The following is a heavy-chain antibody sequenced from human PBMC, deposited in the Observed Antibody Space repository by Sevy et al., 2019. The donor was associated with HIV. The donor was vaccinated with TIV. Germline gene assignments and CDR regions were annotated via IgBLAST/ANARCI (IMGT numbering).Heavy chain of an antibody. J-gene: IGHJ4*02. CDR3: ARAGYYSGFYDILTGFDY. CDR2: ISVYNGNT. CDR1: GYTFTSYG. D-gene: IGHD3-9*01. Sequence: ASVKVSCKASGYTFTSYGISWARQAPGQGLEWMGWISVYNGNTNYAQKLQARVTMTTDTSTSTAYMELRSLRSDDTAVYYCARAGYYSGFYDILTGFDYWAREPWSPSPQ. V-gene: IGHV1-18*01.